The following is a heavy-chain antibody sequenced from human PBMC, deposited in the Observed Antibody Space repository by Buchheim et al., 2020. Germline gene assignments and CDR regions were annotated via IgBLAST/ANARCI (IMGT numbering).Heavy chain of an antibody. Sequence: EVQLLESGGDLVQPGGSLRLSCAAFGFTFRSYAMTWVRQAPGKGLEWVSALSTSGGSTDYADSVKGRFTISRDNSKKTLYLQMNSLRVEDTAVYYCAKGGCSGASCYLDYWGHGTL. V-gene: IGHV3-23*01. D-gene: IGHD2-15*01. CDR3: AKGGCSGASCYLDY. CDR2: LSTSGGST. CDR1: GFTFRSYA. J-gene: IGHJ4*01.